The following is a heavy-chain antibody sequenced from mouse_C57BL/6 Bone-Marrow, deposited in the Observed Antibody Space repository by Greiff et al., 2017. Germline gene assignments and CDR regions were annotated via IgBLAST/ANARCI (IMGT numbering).Heavy chain of an antibody. CDR1: GYTFTGYW. CDR2: ILPGSGST. CDR3: AGTTVVERSWFAY. V-gene: IGHV1-9*01. D-gene: IGHD1-1*01. J-gene: IGHJ3*01. Sequence: QVQLQQSGAELMKPGASVKLSCKATGYTFTGYWIEWVKQRPGHGLEWIGEILPGSGSTNYNEKFKGKATFTADTSSNTAYMQRSSLTTEDSALYYCAGTTVVERSWFAYWGQGTLVTVSA.